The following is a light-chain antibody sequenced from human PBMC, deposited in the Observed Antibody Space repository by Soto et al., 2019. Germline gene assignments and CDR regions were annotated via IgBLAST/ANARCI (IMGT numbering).Light chain of an antibody. CDR1: QGISTY. CDR3: QQANSFPPS. V-gene: IGKV1-9*01. CDR2: AAS. Sequence: DIQLTQSPSLLSASVGDRVTITCRASQGISTYLAWYQQTSGKAPKLLIYAASSLQSGVPSRFSGSGSGTDFTLTISSLQPEDFATYYCQQANSFPPSFGQGTRLEIK. J-gene: IGKJ5*01.